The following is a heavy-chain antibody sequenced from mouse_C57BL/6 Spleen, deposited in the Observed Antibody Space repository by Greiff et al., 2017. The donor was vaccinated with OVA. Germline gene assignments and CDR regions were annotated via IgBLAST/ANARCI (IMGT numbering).Heavy chain of an antibody. CDR2: INPSNGGT. J-gene: IGHJ3*01. V-gene: IGHV1-53*01. Sequence: QVQLQQPGTELVKPGASVKLSCKASGYTFTSYWMHWVKQRPGQGLEWIGNINPSNGGTNYNEKFKSKATLTVDKSSSTAYMQLSSLTSEDAAVYYCARSTAQATTWFAYWGQGTLVTVSA. D-gene: IGHD3-2*02. CDR3: ARSTAQATTWFAY. CDR1: GYTFTSYW.